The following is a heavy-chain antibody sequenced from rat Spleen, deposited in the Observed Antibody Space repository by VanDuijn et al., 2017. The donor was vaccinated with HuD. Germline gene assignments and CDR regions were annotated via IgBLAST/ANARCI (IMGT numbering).Heavy chain of an antibody. CDR3: TRNWDY. D-gene: IGHD3-6*01. Sequence: EVQLVESGGGLVQPGRSLKLSCAASGFTFNNYWMTWIRQSPGKGLEWVASITNIAGRTHYPDSVKGRFTISRDIAKSTLFLQMNSLKSEDTATYYCTRNWDYWGQGVMVTVSS. J-gene: IGHJ2*01. CDR2: ITNIAGRT. V-gene: IGHV5-31*01. CDR1: GFTFNNYW.